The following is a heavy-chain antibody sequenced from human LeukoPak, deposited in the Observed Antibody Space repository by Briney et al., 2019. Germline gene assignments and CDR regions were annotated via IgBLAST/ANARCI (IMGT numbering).Heavy chain of an antibody. Sequence: GGSLRLSCAASGFTFSSYGMHWVRQAPGKGLEWVAVISYDGGNKYYADSVKGRFTISRDNSKNTLYLQMNSLRAEDTAVYYCAKEGNDQGYFDYWGQGTLVTVSS. J-gene: IGHJ4*02. V-gene: IGHV3-30*18. CDR1: GFTFSSYG. CDR2: ISYDGGNK. D-gene: IGHD2-2*01. CDR3: AKEGNDQGYFDY.